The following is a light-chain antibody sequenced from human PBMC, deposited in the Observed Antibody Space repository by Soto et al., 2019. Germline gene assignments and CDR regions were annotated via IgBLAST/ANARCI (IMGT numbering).Light chain of an antibody. CDR2: DVG. CDR3: RSYTSSSTVV. J-gene: IGLJ2*01. Sequence: QSVLTQPASVSGSPGQSITISCTGTSSDVGGYNYVSWYQHHPGKAPKLMIYDVGNRPSGVSNRFSGFKSGNTASLTISGLQYADEADYYCRSYTSSSTVVFGGGTKLTVL. V-gene: IGLV2-14*03. CDR1: SSDVGGYNY.